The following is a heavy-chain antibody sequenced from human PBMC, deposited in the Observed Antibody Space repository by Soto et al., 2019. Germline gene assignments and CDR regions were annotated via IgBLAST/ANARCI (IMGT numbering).Heavy chain of an antibody. CDR3: ARDYDFWSGYYAFDI. D-gene: IGHD3-3*01. V-gene: IGHV3-66*01. Sequence: EVQLVESGGGLVQPGGSLRLSCSASGFSVSSNYMSWVRQAPGKGLQWVSLVYSGGSTNYADSVKDRFIISRDNSKNTLYLQMNSLRAEDTAVYYCARDYDFWSGYYAFDIWGQGTVVTVSS. CDR2: VYSGGST. CDR1: GFSVSSNY. J-gene: IGHJ3*02.